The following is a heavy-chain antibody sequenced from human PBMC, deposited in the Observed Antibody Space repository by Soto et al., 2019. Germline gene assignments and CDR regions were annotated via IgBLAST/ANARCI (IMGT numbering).Heavy chain of an antibody. D-gene: IGHD2-15*01. Sequence: EVQVLESGGGLVQPGGSLRLSCAASGFTFNKYAMSWVRQAPGKGLEWVSRIRGSGGSTYYADAVKGRATISRNNSKNTLYLPVKSLSAEETALYYGAKEVAKEGRHFDYWGQGTLVTVSS. V-gene: IGHV3-23*01. CDR3: AKEVAKEGRHFDY. CDR1: GFTFNKYA. CDR2: IRGSGGST. J-gene: IGHJ4*02.